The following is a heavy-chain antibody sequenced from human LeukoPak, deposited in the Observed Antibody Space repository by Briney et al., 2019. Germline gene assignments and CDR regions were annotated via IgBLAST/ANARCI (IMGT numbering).Heavy chain of an antibody. CDR2: ISSSSTSI. CDR3: ARVRVAVAEGMDV. Sequence: PGGSLRLSCAASGFTFSTYSMNWVRQAPGKGLEWVSSISSSSTSINYADSAKGRLTISRDNAKKSLYLQMSSLRAEDTAVYYCARVRVAVAEGMDVWGQGTTVTVSS. J-gene: IGHJ6*01. D-gene: IGHD6-19*01. V-gene: IGHV3-21*01. CDR1: GFTFSTYS.